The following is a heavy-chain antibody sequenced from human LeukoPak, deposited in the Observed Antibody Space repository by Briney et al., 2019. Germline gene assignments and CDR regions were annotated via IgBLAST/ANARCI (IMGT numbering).Heavy chain of an antibody. V-gene: IGHV4-59*11. CDR2: IYESGST. Sequence: SETLSLTCTVSGGSIKSHYWSWIRQTPGKGLDWIGCIYESGSTYHNPSLKSRVTISVDMSKNQFSLKVSSVTAADTAVYYCARGGSSWSYAMDVWGQGTTVTVSS. J-gene: IGHJ6*02. CDR3: ARGGSSWSYAMDV. D-gene: IGHD6-13*01. CDR1: GGSIKSHY.